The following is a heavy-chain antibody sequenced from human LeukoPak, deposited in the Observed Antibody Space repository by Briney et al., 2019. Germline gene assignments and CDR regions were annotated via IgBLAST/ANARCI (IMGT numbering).Heavy chain of an antibody. D-gene: IGHD6-13*01. V-gene: IGHV6-1*01. CDR1: GDRLSSNSAA. J-gene: IGHJ4*02. CDR3: ARESSSWYPNYYFDY. Sequence: SQTLSLTCAISGDRLSSNSAAWNWIRQSPSRGLEWLGMTYYRSKWYNDYAVSVKSRITINPDTSKNQFSLQLNSVTPEDTAVYYCARESSSWYPNYYFDYWGQGTLVTVSS. CDR2: TYYRSKWYN.